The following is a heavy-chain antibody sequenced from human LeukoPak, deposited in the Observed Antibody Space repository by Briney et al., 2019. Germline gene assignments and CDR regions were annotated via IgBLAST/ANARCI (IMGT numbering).Heavy chain of an antibody. CDR3: ARDSGVAVDF. V-gene: IGHV3-23*01. Sequence: PGGSLRLSCAASGFTFSSYAMSWVRQAPGKGLEWVSTISGSGGSTYYADSVKGRFTISRDNSKNTLYLQMNTLRAEDTAVYYCARDSGVAVDFWGQGTLVTVFS. J-gene: IGHJ4*02. CDR1: GFTFSSYA. CDR2: ISGSGGST. D-gene: IGHD3-3*01.